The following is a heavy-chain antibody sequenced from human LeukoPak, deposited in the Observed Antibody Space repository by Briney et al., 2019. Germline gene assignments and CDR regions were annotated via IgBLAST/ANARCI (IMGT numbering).Heavy chain of an antibody. J-gene: IGHJ4*02. CDR1: GGSISSSSYY. V-gene: IGHV4-39*01. CDR2: IYYSGST. CDR3: ARVAVAGTEIDY. Sequence: SSETLSLTCTVSGGSISSSSYYWGWIRQPPGKGLEWIGSIYYSGSTYYNPSLKSRVTISVDTSKNQFSRKLSSVTAADTAVYYCARVAVAGTEIDYWGQGTLVTVSS. D-gene: IGHD6-19*01.